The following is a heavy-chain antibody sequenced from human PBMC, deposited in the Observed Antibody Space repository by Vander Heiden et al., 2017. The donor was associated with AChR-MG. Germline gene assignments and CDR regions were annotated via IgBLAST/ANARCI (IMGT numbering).Heavy chain of an antibody. V-gene: IGHV5-51*01. CDR1: GYSFTSYW. J-gene: IGHJ6*02. Sequence: EVQLVQSGAEVKKPGESLKISCKGSGYSFTSYWIGWVRQMPGKGLEWMGIIYPGDSDTRYSPSFQGQVTISADKSISTAYLQWSSLKASDTAMYYCARLAQGLSSSSYYYGMDVWGQGTTVTVSS. CDR3: ARLAQGLSSSSYYYGMDV. D-gene: IGHD6-6*01. CDR2: IYPGDSDT.